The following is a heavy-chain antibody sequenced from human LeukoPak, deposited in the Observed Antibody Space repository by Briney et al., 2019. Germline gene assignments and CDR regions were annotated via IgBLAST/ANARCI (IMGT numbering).Heavy chain of an antibody. CDR2: IYNSGST. Sequence: PSETLSLTCTVSGGSISSGGYYWSWIRQHPGKGLEWIVYIYNSGSTYYNPSLKSRITISEDTSKNQFSLKLSSVTAADTAAYYCARDNFWSGTDAFEIWGQGTMITVSS. V-gene: IGHV4-30-4*08. J-gene: IGHJ3*02. CDR3: ARDNFWSGTDAFEI. D-gene: IGHD3-3*01. CDR1: GGSISSGGYY.